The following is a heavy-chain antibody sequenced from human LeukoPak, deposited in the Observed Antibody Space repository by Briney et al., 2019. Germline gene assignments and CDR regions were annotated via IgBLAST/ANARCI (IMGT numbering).Heavy chain of an antibody. CDR2: ISWNSNNI. J-gene: IGHJ6*02. Sequence: GGSLRLSCAASGFTFDNYAMHWVRQAPGKGLEWVLGISWNSNNIGYADSVKGRFTISRDNAKNSLYLQMNSLRAEDTALFYCAKDTGSYGMDVWGQGTMVIVSS. D-gene: IGHD3-10*01. CDR3: AKDTGSYGMDV. CDR1: GFTFDNYA. V-gene: IGHV3-9*01.